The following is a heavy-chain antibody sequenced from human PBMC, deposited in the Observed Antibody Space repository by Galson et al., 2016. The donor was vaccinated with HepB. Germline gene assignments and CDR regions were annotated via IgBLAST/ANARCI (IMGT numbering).Heavy chain of an antibody. CDR3: TRSARFNWNQDYFDL. Sequence: SLRLSCAASGFVFRSHAMHWVRQAPGKGLEWVSVIMFDGDNKYYADSVKGRFAISRDNSKNTLDLQMNSLRVEDTAVYFCTRSARFNWNQDYFDLWGRGTLVTVSP. CDR2: IMFDGDNK. V-gene: IGHV3-30*09. J-gene: IGHJ4*02. D-gene: IGHD1-20*01. CDR1: GFVFRSHA.